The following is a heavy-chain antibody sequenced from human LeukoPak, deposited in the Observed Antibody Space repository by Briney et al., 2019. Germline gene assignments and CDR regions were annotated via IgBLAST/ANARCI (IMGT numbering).Heavy chain of an antibody. V-gene: IGHV3-30-3*01. CDR1: GFTFSSYA. J-gene: IGHJ4*02. CDR3: LQRGFDY. CDR2: ISYDGSNK. Sequence: PGGSLRLSCAASGFTFSSYAMHWVRQDPGKGLEWVAVISYDGSNKYYADSVKGRFTISRDNAKNSLYLQMNSLRVEDTAVYYCLQRGFDYWGQGALVTVSS. D-gene: IGHD3-16*01.